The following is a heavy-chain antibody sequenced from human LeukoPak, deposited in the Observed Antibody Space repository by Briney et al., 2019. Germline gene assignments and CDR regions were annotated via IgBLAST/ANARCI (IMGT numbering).Heavy chain of an antibody. CDR1: GFTFSSYG. J-gene: IGHJ6*02. Sequence: GRSLRLSCAASGFTFSSYGMHWVRQAPGKGLEWVAVISYDGSNKYYADSVKGRFTISRDNSKNTLYLQMNSLRAEDTAVYYCAKVSEYLRRYYHYGMDVWGQGTTVTVSS. CDR2: ISYDGSNK. D-gene: IGHD2-2*01. V-gene: IGHV3-30*18. CDR3: AKVSEYLRRYYHYGMDV.